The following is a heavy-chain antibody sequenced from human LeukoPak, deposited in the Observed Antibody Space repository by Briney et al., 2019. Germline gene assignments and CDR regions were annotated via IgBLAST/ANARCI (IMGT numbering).Heavy chain of an antibody. CDR1: GGSFSGYY. J-gene: IGHJ2*01. CDR3: ARGHSSKNWYFDL. D-gene: IGHD6-13*01. CDR2: IYTSGST. V-gene: IGHV4-59*10. Sequence: PSETLSLTCAVYGGSFSGYYWSWIRQPAGKGLEWIGRIYTSGSTNYNPSLKSRVTMSVDTSKNQFSLKLSSVTAADTDVYYCARGHSSKNWYFDLWGRGTLVTVSS.